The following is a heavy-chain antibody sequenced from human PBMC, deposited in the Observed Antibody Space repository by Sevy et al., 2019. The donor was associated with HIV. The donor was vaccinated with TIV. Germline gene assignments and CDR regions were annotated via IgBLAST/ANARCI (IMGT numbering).Heavy chain of an antibody. V-gene: IGHV3-49*03. Sequence: GGSLRLSCTGSGFTFGGYALSWFRQAPGKGLEWVGFIRSKDYGGTIEYAASVKGRFIISSDDSKSIDYLQMDSLKTEDTAVYYCTTDLGVFYGSGSSGAFDFWGQGTMVTVSS. CDR2: IRSKDYGGTI. D-gene: IGHD3-10*01. CDR1: GFTFGGYA. J-gene: IGHJ3*01. CDR3: TTDLGVFYGSGSSGAFDF.